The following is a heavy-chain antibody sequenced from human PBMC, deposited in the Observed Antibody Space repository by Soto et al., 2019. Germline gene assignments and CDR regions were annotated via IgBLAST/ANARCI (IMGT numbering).Heavy chain of an antibody. D-gene: IGHD6-13*01. V-gene: IGHV4-34*01. Sequence: QVQLQQWGAGLLKPSETLSLTCAVYGGSFSGYYWSWICQPPGKGLEWIGEINHSGSTNYNPSLKSRVTISVDTSKNQFSLKLSSVTAADTAVYYCARGRYSSSLSTWGQGTLVTVSS. CDR3: ARGRYSSSLST. CDR2: INHSGST. CDR1: GGSFSGYY. J-gene: IGHJ5*02.